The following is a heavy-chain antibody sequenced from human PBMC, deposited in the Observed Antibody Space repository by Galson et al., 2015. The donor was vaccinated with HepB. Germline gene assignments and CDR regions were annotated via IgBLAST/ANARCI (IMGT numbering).Heavy chain of an antibody. CDR3: ARDRGDSSGYWRLFDY. J-gene: IGHJ4*02. CDR1: GFTFSSYA. CDR2: ISYDGSNK. V-gene: IGHV3-30*04. Sequence: SLRLSCAASGFTFSSYAMNWVRQAPGKGLEWVAVISYDGSNKYYADSVKGRFTISRDNSKNTLYLQMNSLRAEDTAVYYCARDRGDSSGYWRLFDYWGQGTLVTVSS. D-gene: IGHD3-22*01.